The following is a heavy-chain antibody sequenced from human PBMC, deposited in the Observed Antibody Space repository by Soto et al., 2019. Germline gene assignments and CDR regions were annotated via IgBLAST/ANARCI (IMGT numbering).Heavy chain of an antibody. D-gene: IGHD6-6*01. CDR3: SRRLYSSSSYYYYGMHV. CDR1: GYSFTNKW. J-gene: IGHJ6*01. V-gene: IGHV5-10-1*01. Sequence: XQSLWIACKGPGYSFTNKWISWVRQMPGKGLEGMGRIDPSDSYTNYSPSFQGHVTISADKSISTAYLQWSSLKASDTAMYYCSRRLYSSSSYYYYGMHVWGQATTVPVSS. CDR2: IDPSDSYT.